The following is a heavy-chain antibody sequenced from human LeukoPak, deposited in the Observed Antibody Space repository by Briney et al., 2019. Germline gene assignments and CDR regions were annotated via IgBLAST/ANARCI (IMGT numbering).Heavy chain of an antibody. D-gene: IGHD2-2*02. CDR1: GFTFDDYA. J-gene: IGHJ4*02. CDR2: ISGNSGTI. Sequence: PGRSLRLSCAASGFTFDDYAMHWVRQAPGKGLEWVSDISGNSGTIGYADSVKGRFTISRDNAKNSLYRQMNSLRAEDAALDDCSKDRGGLIPYFDYWGQGTLVTVSS. CDR3: SKDRGGLIPYFDY. V-gene: IGHV3-9*01.